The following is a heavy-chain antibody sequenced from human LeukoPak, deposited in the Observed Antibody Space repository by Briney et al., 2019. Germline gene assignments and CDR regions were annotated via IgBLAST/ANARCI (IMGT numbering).Heavy chain of an antibody. Sequence: SVKVSCKASGGTFSSYAISWVRQAPGQGLEWMGGIIPIFGTANYAQKFQGRVTITADKSTGTAYMELSSLRSEDTAVYYCAREVYSSTRGVGYYFDYWGQGTLVTVSS. D-gene: IGHD6-13*01. CDR2: IIPIFGTA. CDR1: GGTFSSYA. J-gene: IGHJ4*02. CDR3: AREVYSSTRGVGYYFDY. V-gene: IGHV1-69*06.